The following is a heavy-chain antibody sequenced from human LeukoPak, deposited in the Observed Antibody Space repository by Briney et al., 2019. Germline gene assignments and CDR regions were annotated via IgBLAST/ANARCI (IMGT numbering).Heavy chain of an antibody. D-gene: IGHD6-13*01. CDR3: ARALIIAAADY. CDR1: GFTFSSYW. CDR2: IHSDGTTT. J-gene: IGHJ4*02. Sequence: PGGSLRLSCAASGFTFSSYWMHWVRQPPGKGLVWVSRIHSDGTTTSYADSVKGRFTISRDNAKNTLYLQMNSLRAEDTAVYYCARALIIAAADYWGQGTLVTVSS. V-gene: IGHV3-74*01.